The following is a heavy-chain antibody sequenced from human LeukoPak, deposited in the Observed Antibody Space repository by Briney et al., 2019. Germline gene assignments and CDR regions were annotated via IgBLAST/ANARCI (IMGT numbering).Heavy chain of an antibody. CDR2: TSYHGRDK. CDR1: GFTFSGFA. D-gene: IGHD3-22*01. Sequence: PGTSLRLSRAGSGFTFSGFAMHWVRQAPGKGLEWVAATSYHGRDKYYADAVSGRFTISRDNSKNTLHLEMNSLRTDDTAVYYCTKERGGGGRRINLMVGGYGPWGQGTQVTVSS. J-gene: IGHJ5*02. CDR3: TKERGGGGRRINLMVGGYGP. V-gene: IGHV3-30*04.